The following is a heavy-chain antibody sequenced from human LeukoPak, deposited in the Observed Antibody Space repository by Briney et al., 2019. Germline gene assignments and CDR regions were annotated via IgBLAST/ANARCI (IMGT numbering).Heavy chain of an antibody. J-gene: IGHJ4*02. D-gene: IGHD3-9*01. CDR1: GGSISSSSYY. CDR3: AGRNDILTGYYKLTFDY. V-gene: IGHV4-39*01. CDR2: IYYSGST. Sequence: PSETLSLTCTVSGGSISSSSYYWGWIRQPTGKGLEWIGSIYYSGSTYYNPSLKSRVTISVDTSKNQFSLKLSSVTAADTAVYYCAGRNDILTGYYKLTFDYWGQGTLVTVSS.